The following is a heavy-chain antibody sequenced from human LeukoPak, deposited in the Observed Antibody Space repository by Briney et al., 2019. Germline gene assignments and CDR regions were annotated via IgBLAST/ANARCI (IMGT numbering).Heavy chain of an antibody. J-gene: IGHJ4*03. CDR1: GYFNSSDHV. Sequence: SETLSLTCIVSGYFNSSDHVWGWIRQPPGKGLELIGSVFRDGDTYYNPSLKSRVTISVDTSKNIFSLKLSSVTAADTAVYYCARLEGYCSVGSCYPDYWGQGTLVTVSS. CDR2: VFRDGDT. V-gene: IGHV4-38-2*02. D-gene: IGHD2-15*01. CDR3: ARLEGYCSVGSCYPDY.